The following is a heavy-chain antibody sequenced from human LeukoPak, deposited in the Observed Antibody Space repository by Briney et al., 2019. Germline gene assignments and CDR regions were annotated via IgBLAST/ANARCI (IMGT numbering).Heavy chain of an antibody. D-gene: IGHD6-19*01. CDR1: VYTFTGYY. Sequence: GASVKVSCKASVYTFTGYYMHWVRQAPGQGLEWMGWINPYSGGTNYAQKFQGRVTMTRDTSISTAYMELSRLRSDDTAVYYCAREPPQDSSGEFDYWGQGTLVTVSS. CDR3: AREPPQDSSGEFDY. V-gene: IGHV1-2*02. J-gene: IGHJ4*02. CDR2: INPYSGGT.